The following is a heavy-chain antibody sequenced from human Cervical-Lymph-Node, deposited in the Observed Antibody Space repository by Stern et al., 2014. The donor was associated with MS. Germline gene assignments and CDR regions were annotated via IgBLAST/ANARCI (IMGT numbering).Heavy chain of an antibody. CDR2: INSDGSST. Sequence: EVQLVESGGGLVQPGGSLRLSCAASGFTFSNSWMHWVRQAPGKGLVWVSHINSDGSSTNYADSVKGRFTISRDNAKNTVYLQMNSLRAEDTAVYYCARDVSYGMAVWGQGTTVTVSS. V-gene: IGHV3-74*01. J-gene: IGHJ6*02. CDR3: ARDVSYGMAV. CDR1: GFTFSNSW. D-gene: IGHD3-16*02.